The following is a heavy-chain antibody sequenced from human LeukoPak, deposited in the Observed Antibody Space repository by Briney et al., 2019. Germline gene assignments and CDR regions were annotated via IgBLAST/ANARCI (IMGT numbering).Heavy chain of an antibody. Sequence: GASVKVSCKASGGTFSSYAISWVRQAPGQGLEWMGRIIPIFGIANYAQKFQGRVTMTTDTSTSTAYMELRSLRSDDTAVYYCARDQVERNWNYLYWFDPWGQGTLVTVSS. CDR2: IIPIFGIA. D-gene: IGHD1-7*01. J-gene: IGHJ5*02. CDR3: ARDQVERNWNYLYWFDP. CDR1: GGTFSSYA. V-gene: IGHV1-69*04.